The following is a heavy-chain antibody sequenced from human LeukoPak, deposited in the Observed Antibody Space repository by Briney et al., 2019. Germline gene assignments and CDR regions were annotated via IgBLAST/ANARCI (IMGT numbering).Heavy chain of an antibody. CDR1: GGSISSYY. CDR2: IYYSGST. V-gene: IGHV4-59*01. CDR3: ARAPRGGDAFDI. J-gene: IGHJ3*02. D-gene: IGHD3-16*01. Sequence: SETLSLTCTVSGGSISSYYWSWIRQPPGKGLEWIGYIYYSGSTNYNPSLKSRVTISVDTSKNQFSLKLSSVTAADTAVYYCARAPRGGDAFDIWGQGTMVTVSS.